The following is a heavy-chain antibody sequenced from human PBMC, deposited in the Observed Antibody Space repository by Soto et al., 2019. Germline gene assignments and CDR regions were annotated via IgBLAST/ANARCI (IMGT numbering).Heavy chain of an antibody. V-gene: IGHV3-23*01. CDR1: GFTFDNSA. Sequence: EVPLLESGGDLVQPGGSLKISGTPSGFTFDNSAMTWVRLAPGTGLEWVASISAAGCASYYADSVQCRFIISGAHSTESVSLQMTRLRLEDSAVYDCAKKHRPTYEVDFWGQGTRVTVSS. J-gene: IGHJ4*02. CDR3: AKKHRPTYEVDF. D-gene: IGHD3-22*01. CDR2: ISAAGCAS.